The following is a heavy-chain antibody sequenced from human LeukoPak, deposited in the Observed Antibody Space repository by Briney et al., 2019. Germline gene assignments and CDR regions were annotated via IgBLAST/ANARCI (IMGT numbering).Heavy chain of an antibody. CDR3: ARDGIAAAGIGV. V-gene: IGHV1-2*02. CDR1: GGTFRTFA. J-gene: IGHJ6*04. Sequence: ASVKVSCKASGGTFRTFAISWVRQAPGQGLEWMGWINPNSGGTNYAQKFQGRVTMTRDTSISTAYMELSRLRSDDTAVYYCARDGIAAAGIGVWGKGTTVTVSS. CDR2: INPNSGGT. D-gene: IGHD6-13*01.